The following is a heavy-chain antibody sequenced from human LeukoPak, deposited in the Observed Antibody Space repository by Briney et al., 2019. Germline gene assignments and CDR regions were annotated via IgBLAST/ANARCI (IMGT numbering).Heavy chain of an antibody. CDR1: GFTVTTNY. CDR3: AKPRPSYSSSWYDH. CDR2: IYSGGST. V-gene: IGHV3-53*01. J-gene: IGHJ5*02. D-gene: IGHD6-13*01. Sequence: GGSLRPSCAASGFTVTTNYMSWVRQAPGKGLEWVSVIYSGGSTYYADSVKGRFTISRDNSKNTLYLQMNSLRAEDTAVYYCAKPRPSYSSSWYDHWGQGTLVTVSS.